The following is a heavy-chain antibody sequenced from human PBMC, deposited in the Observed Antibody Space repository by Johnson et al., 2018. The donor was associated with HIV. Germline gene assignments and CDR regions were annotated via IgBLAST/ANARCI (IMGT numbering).Heavy chain of an antibody. D-gene: IGHD2-15*01. V-gene: IGHV3-7*01. CDR1: GFTFSNYW. CDR3: ASEDMPDMGGAFDI. J-gene: IGHJ3*02. Sequence: VQLVESGGALVQPGDSLGLSCAVSGFTFSNYWMSWVRQAPGKGLEWVANIKEDGSEKHYVDSVRGRFTITRDNVKNFLYLQMNSLRAEDTAVYYCASEDMPDMGGAFDIWGQGTMVTVSS. CDR2: IKEDGSEK.